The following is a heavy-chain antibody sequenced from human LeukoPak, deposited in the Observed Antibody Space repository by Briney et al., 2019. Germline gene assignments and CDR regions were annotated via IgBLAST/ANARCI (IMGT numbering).Heavy chain of an antibody. CDR3: ARTYYYGSGSSAPYYYYGMDV. CDR1: GYTFTGYY. D-gene: IGHD3-10*01. J-gene: IGHJ6*02. Sequence: ASVKVSCKASGYTFTGYYMHWVRQAPEQGLEWMGWINPNSGGTNYAQKFQGRVTMTRDTSISTAYMELSRLRSDDTAVYYCARTYYYGSGSSAPYYYYGMDVWGQGTTVTVSS. V-gene: IGHV1-2*02. CDR2: INPNSGGT.